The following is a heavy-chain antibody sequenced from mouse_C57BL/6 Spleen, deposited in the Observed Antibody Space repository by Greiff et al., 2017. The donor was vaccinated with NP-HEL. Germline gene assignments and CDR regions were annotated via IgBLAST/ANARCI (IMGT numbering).Heavy chain of an antibody. J-gene: IGHJ1*03. CDR1: GYTFTSYW. D-gene: IGHD4-1*01. CDR3: ARGGTGTWYFDV. CDR2: IDPSDSYT. Sequence: QVQLQQPGAELVKPGASVKLSCKASGYTFTSYWMQWVKQRPGQGLEWIGEIDPSDSYTNYNQKFTGKATLTVDTSPSTAYMQLSSLTSEDSAVYYCARGGTGTWYFDVWGTGTTVTVSS. V-gene: IGHV1-50*01.